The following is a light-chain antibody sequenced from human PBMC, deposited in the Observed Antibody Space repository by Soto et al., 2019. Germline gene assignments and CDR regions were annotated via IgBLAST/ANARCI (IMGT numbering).Light chain of an antibody. J-gene: IGKJ1*01. CDR3: QKYNSAPWT. CDR1: QDITND. CDR2: DAY. Sequence: DIHMTQFPSSLSASVGDRVTITCQASQDITNDLNWYQQKPGEAPNLLIYDAYKLKTGVPSRFSGSGTGTDFSLSISSLQPEDVATYYCQKYNSAPWTFGQGTKVEIK. V-gene: IGKV1-33*01.